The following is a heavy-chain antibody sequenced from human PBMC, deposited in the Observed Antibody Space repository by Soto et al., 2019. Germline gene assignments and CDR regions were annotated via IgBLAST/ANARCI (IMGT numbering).Heavy chain of an antibody. CDR3: ARGQLVWYGDLTPYHRDMDV. Sequence: SEALSLTCAFYGGSFDDFYWSWVRQSPGKGLEWVGEISHDGGTNYSPSLASRVSISVDTSKNQFSLHLRSVTAADTGLYYCARGQLVWYGDLTPYHRDMDVWGQGTTVTVSS. CDR1: GGSFDDFY. D-gene: IGHD3-10*01. V-gene: IGHV4-34*01. CDR2: ISHDGGT. J-gene: IGHJ6*02.